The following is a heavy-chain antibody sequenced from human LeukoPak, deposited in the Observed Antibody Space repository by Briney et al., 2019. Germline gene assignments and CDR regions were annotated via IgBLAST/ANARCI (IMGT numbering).Heavy chain of an antibody. J-gene: IGHJ4*02. CDR1: GYTFTNNY. CDR3: ARVNRELLREISIDY. Sequence: ASVKVSCKASGYTFTNNYMHWVRQAPGQGLEWMGIINPSGGRTRYAQKFQGRVTVTRDTSTSTVYMELSSLRSEDTAVYYCARVNRELLREISIDYWGQGTLVTVSS. CDR2: INPSGGRT. D-gene: IGHD1-26*01. V-gene: IGHV1-46*01.